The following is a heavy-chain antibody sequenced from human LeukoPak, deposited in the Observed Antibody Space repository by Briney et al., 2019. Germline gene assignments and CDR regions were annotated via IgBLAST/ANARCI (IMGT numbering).Heavy chain of an antibody. J-gene: IGHJ4*02. CDR2: TSDRGDYT. Sequence: GGSLRLSCAASGFTFTSYSMSWVRQAPGKGLEWVSGTSDRGDYTYYADSVKGRFTISRDSSKNALFLQMNSLRAEDTALYFCARKAQYNGHYPLDYWGQGTLVTVSS. CDR1: GFTFTSYS. CDR3: ARKAQYNGHYPLDY. D-gene: IGHD1-7*01. V-gene: IGHV3-23*01.